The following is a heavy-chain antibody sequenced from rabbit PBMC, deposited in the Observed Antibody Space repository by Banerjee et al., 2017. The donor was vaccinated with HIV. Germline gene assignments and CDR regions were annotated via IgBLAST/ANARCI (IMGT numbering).Heavy chain of an antibody. D-gene: IGHD3-3*01. V-gene: IGHV1S40*01. CDR3: VRETETYAGVLDL. Sequence: QSLEESGGDLVKPGASLTLTCTASGLDFSSSYWICWVRQAPGKGLEWIGCIYGGSGGSTYYASWAKGRFTISKTSSTTVTLQMTSLTAADTATYFCVRETETYAGVLDLWGPGTLV. J-gene: IGHJ6*01. CDR1: GLDFSSSYW. CDR2: IYGGSGGST.